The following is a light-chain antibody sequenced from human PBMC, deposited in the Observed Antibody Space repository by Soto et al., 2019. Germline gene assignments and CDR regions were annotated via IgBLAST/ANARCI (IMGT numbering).Light chain of an antibody. Sequence: DIQMTQSPSTLSASVGDRVTITCRASQSITSWLAWYQQKPGKAPKLLIYKASILESGVPSRFSGSGSGTDFTLTISSLQPDDFATYYCQHYNTYWTFGQGTRWKSN. J-gene: IGKJ1*01. V-gene: IGKV1-5*03. CDR2: KAS. CDR1: QSITSW. CDR3: QHYNTYWT.